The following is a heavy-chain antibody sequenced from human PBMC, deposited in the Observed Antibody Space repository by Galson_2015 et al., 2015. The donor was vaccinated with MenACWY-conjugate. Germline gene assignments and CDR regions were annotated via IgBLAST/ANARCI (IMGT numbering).Heavy chain of an antibody. Sequence: SCKASCLIFTNNGFSWVRQAPGQGLEWMGWISASHGNTKYAQRFQGRVTMTTDKSTSTAYMELTSLTSDDTAVYYCGREMGYFDHWGQGSMVIVSS. CDR2: ISASHGNT. CDR1: CLIFTNNG. V-gene: IGHV1-18*04. CDR3: GREMGYFDH. D-gene: IGHD6-13*01. J-gene: IGHJ4*02.